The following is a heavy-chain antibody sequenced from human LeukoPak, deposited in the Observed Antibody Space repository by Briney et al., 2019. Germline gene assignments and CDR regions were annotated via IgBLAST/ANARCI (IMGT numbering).Heavy chain of an antibody. J-gene: IGHJ3*02. Sequence: ASVKVSCKASGYTFTSYYMHWVRQAPGQGLEWMAIINPSGGSTTYAQKFQGRVTMTRDTSTSTVYMELSSLRSEDTAVYYCARGRIVATISDAFDIWGQGTMVTVSS. CDR2: INPSGGST. CDR3: ARGRIVATISDAFDI. CDR1: GYTFTSYY. V-gene: IGHV1-46*01. D-gene: IGHD5-12*01.